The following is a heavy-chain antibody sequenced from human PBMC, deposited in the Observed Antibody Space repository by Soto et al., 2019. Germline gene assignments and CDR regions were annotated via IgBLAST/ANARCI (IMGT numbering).Heavy chain of an antibody. V-gene: IGHV1-69*02. Sequence: QVQLVQSGAEVKKPGSSVKVSCKASGGTFSTYTIIWVRQAPGQGLEWMGRILPMLDITNSAQRFQGRVTITADKSTSTAYLELSSLRSEDTAVYYCTRGSWSAETFDIWGRGTMVTVSS. CDR2: ILPMLDIT. J-gene: IGHJ3*02. CDR3: TRGSWSAETFDI. CDR1: GGTFSTYT. D-gene: IGHD6-13*01.